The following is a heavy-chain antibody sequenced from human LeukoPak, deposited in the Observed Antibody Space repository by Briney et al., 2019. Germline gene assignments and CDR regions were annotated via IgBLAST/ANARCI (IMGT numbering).Heavy chain of an antibody. D-gene: IGHD6-13*01. V-gene: IGHV3-7*01. CDR3: ARDRAAAYYFDY. J-gene: IGHJ4*02. Sequence: PGGSLRLSCAASGFTFSSYEMNWVRQAPGKGLEWVANIKQDGSEKYYVDSVKGRFTISRDNAKNSLYLQMNSLRAEDTAVYYCARDRAAAYYFDYWGQGTLVTVSS. CDR2: IKQDGSEK. CDR1: GFTFSSYE.